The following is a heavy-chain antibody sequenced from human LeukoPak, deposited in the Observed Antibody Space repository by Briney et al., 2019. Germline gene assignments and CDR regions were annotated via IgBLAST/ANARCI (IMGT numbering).Heavy chain of an antibody. Sequence: GASVKVSCKASGYTFTGYYMHWVRQAPGQGLEWMGWINPNSGGTNYAQKFQGWVTMTRDTSISTAYMELSRLRSDDTAVYYCARDDLYIVVVPAAIRDPRVSGMDVWGQGTTVTVSS. CDR1: GYTFTGYY. V-gene: IGHV1-2*04. CDR2: INPNSGGT. J-gene: IGHJ6*02. CDR3: ARDDLYIVVVPAAIRDPRVSGMDV. D-gene: IGHD2-2*01.